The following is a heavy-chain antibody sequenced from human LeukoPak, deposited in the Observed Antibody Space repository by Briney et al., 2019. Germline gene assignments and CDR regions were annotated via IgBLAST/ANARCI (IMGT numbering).Heavy chain of an antibody. V-gene: IGHV3-21*01. CDR2: ISSSSSYI. D-gene: IGHD3-10*01. J-gene: IGHJ5*02. CDR3: SYGSGSYYPLGFDP. Sequence: GGSLRLSCAASGFTFSSYSMNWVRQAPGKGLEWVSSISSSSSYIYYADSVKGRFTISRDNAKNSLYLQMNSLRAEDTAVYYCSYGSGSYYPLGFDPWGQGTLVTVSS. CDR1: GFTFSSYS.